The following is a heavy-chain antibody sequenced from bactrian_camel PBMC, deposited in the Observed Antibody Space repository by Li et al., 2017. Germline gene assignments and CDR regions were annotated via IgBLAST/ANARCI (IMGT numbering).Heavy chain of an antibody. V-gene: IGHV3S53*01. CDR2: LATDGTT. CDR3: NIRWRYTAESPLREA. J-gene: IGHJ4*01. CDR1: GYTFLYS. D-gene: IGHD1*01. Sequence: HVQLVESGGGLVQAGGSLRLSCTASGYTFLYSMGWYRQAPGKERELVSSLATDGTTAYADSVKGRFTISQGASTVDLQMNSLKPEDTAMYYCNIRWRYTAESPLREAWGQGTQVTVS.